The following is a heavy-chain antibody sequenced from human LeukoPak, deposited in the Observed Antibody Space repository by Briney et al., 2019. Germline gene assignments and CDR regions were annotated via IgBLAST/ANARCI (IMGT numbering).Heavy chain of an antibody. CDR2: IYNTGET. CDR1: GFTVTNNY. CDR3: ARWYCSSITCYYDY. D-gene: IGHD2-2*01. V-gene: IGHV3-53*01. J-gene: IGHJ4*02. Sequence: PGGSLRLSCAASGFTVTNNYMGWVRQAPGEGLEWVSFIYNTGETYYADSVKGRFTISRDNSKNTLYLQMNSLRAEDTAVYFCARWYCSSITCYYDYWGQGTLVTVSS.